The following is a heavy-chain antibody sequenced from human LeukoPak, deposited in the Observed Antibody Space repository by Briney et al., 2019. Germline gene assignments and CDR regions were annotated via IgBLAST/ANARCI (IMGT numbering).Heavy chain of an antibody. Sequence: GGSLRLSCAASGFTFDNYVMHWVRQAQGKGLEGVSMISADGSSTFYADSMKGRFTTSRDNRKNSLYLQLDSLGTEDTALYYCARDMGGSCPDYWGQGTRVTVSS. CDR1: GFTFDNYV. V-gene: IGHV3-43*02. D-gene: IGHD2-15*01. CDR3: ARDMGGSCPDY. CDR2: ISADGSST. J-gene: IGHJ4*02.